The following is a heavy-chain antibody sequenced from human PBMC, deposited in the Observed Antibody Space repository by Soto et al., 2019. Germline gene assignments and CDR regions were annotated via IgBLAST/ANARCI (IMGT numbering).Heavy chain of an antibody. Sequence: QVQLVQSGAEVKKPGSSVKVSCKASGGTFSSYAISWVRQAPGQGLVWMGGIIPIFGTANYVQKFRGRVTVTADESASTAYMELSSLRSEDTAVYYCARGGITMVRGVIRDYYYGMDVWGQGTTVTVSS. CDR1: GGTFSSYA. J-gene: IGHJ6*02. CDR3: ARGGITMVRGVIRDYYYGMDV. D-gene: IGHD3-10*01. V-gene: IGHV1-69*01. CDR2: IIPIFGTA.